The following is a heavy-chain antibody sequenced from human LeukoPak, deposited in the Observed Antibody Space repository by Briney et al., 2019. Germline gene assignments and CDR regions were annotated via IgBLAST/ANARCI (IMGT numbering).Heavy chain of an antibody. CDR1: GFTFSSYS. D-gene: IGHD3-9*01. V-gene: IGHV3-21*04. J-gene: IGHJ3*02. CDR3: AKLGKYFDWTDDAFDI. CDR2: ISSSSSYI. Sequence: GGSLRLSCAASGFTFSSYSMNWVRQAPGKGLEWVSSISSSSSYIYYADSVKGRFTISRDNSKNTLYLQMNSLRAEDTAVYYCAKLGKYFDWTDDAFDIWGQGTMVTVSS.